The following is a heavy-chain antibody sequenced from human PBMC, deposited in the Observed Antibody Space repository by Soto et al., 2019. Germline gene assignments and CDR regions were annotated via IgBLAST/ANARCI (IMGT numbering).Heavy chain of an antibody. CDR3: ARTAYYYDSSGYYFDC. Sequence: QVQLVESGGGVVQPGRSLRLSCAASGFTFSSYGMHWVRQAPGKGLEWVADIWYDGRNTYYADSVKGRFTISRDNSKNTLYLQMNSLRAEDTAVYYCARTAYYYDSSGYYFDCWGQGTLVTVSS. CDR1: GFTFSSYG. V-gene: IGHV3-33*01. CDR2: IWYDGRNT. D-gene: IGHD3-22*01. J-gene: IGHJ4*02.